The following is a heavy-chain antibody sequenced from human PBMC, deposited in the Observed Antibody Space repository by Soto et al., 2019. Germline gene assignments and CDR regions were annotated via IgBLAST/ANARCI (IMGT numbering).Heavy chain of an antibody. D-gene: IGHD2-2*01. J-gene: IGHJ4*02. CDR3: ARGIGYCSSINCYSSRRLRFDS. CDR1: GGSFSGYY. Sequence: QVQLQQWGAGLLKPSETLSLTCAVYGGSFSGYYWTWIRQSPEKGLEWIGEVNHSGTTYYNPSLKHRVTLSVHTPRNQFSLKMSSVTAADTAVSYCARGIGYCSSINCYSSRRLRFDSWGQGTLVTVSS. CDR2: VNHSGTT. V-gene: IGHV4-34*01.